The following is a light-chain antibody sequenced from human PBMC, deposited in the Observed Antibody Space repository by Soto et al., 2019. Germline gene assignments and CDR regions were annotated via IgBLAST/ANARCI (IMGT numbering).Light chain of an antibody. CDR2: EVT. Sequence: QSALTQPPSASGSPGQSVAISCTGSSSDVAAYNYVSWYQRYPGKAPKLIIYEVTKRPSGVPDRFSGSKSGDTASLTVSGLQAEDEAEYSCSSYAGTFWVFGGGTKLTVL. V-gene: IGLV2-8*01. CDR1: SSDVAAYNY. CDR3: SSYAGTFWV. J-gene: IGLJ3*02.